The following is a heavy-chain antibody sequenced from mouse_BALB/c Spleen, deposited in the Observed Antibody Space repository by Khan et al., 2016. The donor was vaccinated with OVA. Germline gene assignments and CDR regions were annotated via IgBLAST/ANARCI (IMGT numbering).Heavy chain of an antibody. CDR1: GYTFINYW. CDR3: VREGAYYRSDGWFAY. V-gene: IGHV1-7*01. D-gene: IGHD2-14*01. CDR2: INPSNNYT. Sequence: QVQLKQSGAELAKPGASVKMSCKASGYTFINYWILWVKQRPGQGLEWIGYINPSNNYTNYNQNFKDKATLIVDKSSSTAYMQLNSLTSEDSAVYYCVREGAYYRSDGWFAYWGQGTLVTVAA. J-gene: IGHJ3*01.